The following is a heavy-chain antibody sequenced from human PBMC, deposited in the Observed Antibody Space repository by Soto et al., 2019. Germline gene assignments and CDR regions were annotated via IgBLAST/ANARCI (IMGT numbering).Heavy chain of an antibody. V-gene: IGHV3-23*01. J-gene: IGHJ4*02. CDR1: GFTFSSYA. D-gene: IGHD2-15*01. CDR2: VSASGGTT. Sequence: LRLSCAASGFTFSSYAMAWVRQAPGKGLEWVSSVSASGGTTNYADSVKGRFTISRDNDNNTLFLQMNSLRAEDTAVYYCAKLFLPQWWYPDYWGQGALVTVSS. CDR3: AKLFLPQWWYPDY.